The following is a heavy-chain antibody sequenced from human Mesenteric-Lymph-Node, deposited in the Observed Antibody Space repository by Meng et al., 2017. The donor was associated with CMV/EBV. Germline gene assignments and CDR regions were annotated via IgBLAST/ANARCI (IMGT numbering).Heavy chain of an antibody. Sequence: GESLKISCKGSGYNFSNYWIAWVRQMPGKGLEWMGIIYPGDSHTRYSPSFQGQVIISADKSLSTAYLQWSSLKASDTAMYYCARVGPPVETIWSLTWFDPWGQGALVTVSS. CDR2: IYPGDSHT. V-gene: IGHV5-51*01. J-gene: IGHJ5*02. D-gene: IGHD3-10*01. CDR1: GYNFSNYW. CDR3: ARVGPPVETIWSLTWFDP.